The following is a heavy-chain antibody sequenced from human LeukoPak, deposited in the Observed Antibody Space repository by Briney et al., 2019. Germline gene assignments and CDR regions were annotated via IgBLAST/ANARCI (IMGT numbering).Heavy chain of an antibody. CDR2: IYYSGST. V-gene: IGHV4-59*01. J-gene: IGHJ4*02. Sequence: SETLSLTCTVSGGSISSYYWSWIRQPPGKGLEWMGYIYYSGSTNYNPSLKSRVTISVDTSKNQFSLKLSSVTAADTAVYYCARDGSGSYIYDYWGQGTLVTVSS. D-gene: IGHD1-26*01. CDR1: GGSISSYY. CDR3: ARDGSGSYIYDY.